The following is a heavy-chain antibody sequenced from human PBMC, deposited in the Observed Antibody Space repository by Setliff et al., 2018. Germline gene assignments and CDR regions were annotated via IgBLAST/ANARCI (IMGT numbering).Heavy chain of an antibody. CDR2: ISSYSSTI. CDR3: ARDPAYGAFDI. J-gene: IGHJ3*02. V-gene: IGHV3-48*01. Sequence: PGGFLRLSCAASGFTFSSYSMNWVRQAPGKGLEWVSYISSYSSTIYYADSVKGRFTISRDNSQNTVYLQMDSLRAEDTAVYYCARDPAYGAFDIWGQGTMVTVSS. D-gene: IGHD3-16*01. CDR1: GFTFSSYS.